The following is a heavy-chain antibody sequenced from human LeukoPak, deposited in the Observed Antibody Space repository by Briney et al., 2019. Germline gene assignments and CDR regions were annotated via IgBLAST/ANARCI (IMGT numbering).Heavy chain of an antibody. CDR3: AKDRGYSGYDFDY. CDR2: ISGSGGSI. CDR1: GFTFSSYA. J-gene: IGHJ4*02. Sequence: GGSLRLSCAASGFTFSSYAMSWVRQAPGKGLEWVSAISGSGGSIGYADSVKGRFTISRDNAKNSLYLQMNSLRAEDTALYYCAKDRGYSGYDFDYWGQGTLVTVSS. D-gene: IGHD5-12*01. V-gene: IGHV3-23*01.